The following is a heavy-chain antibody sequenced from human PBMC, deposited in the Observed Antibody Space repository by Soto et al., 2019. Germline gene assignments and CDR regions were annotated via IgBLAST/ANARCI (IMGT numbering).Heavy chain of an antibody. CDR3: AKDQRPGYSSSSYYFDY. CDR1: GFTFDDYA. J-gene: IGHJ4*02. V-gene: IGHV3-9*01. D-gene: IGHD6-13*01. CDR2: ISWNSGSI. Sequence: EVQLVESGGGLVQPGRSLRLSCAASGFTFDDYAMHWVRQAPGKGLEWVSGISWNSGSIGYADSVKGRFTISRDNANNSLHLQMSSLRAEDTALYYSAKDQRPGYSSSSYYFDYWGQGTLDTVSS.